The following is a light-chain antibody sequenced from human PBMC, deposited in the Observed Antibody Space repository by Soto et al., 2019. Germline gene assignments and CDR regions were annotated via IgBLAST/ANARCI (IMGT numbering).Light chain of an antibody. J-gene: IGKJ4*01. CDR3: HQRSNWPPT. CDR1: QSVSSN. CDR2: DAS. V-gene: IGKV3-11*01. Sequence: EIVMTQSPATLSVSPGERATLSCRASQSVSSNLAWYQQTPGQAPRLLIYDASNRAAGIPARFSGSGSGTDFTLTISSLQPGDFAVYYCHQRSNWPPTFGGGTKVDIK.